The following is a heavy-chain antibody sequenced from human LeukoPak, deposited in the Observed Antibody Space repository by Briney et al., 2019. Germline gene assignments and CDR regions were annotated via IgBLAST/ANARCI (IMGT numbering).Heavy chain of an antibody. CDR3: AKGESQPKYYFQY. D-gene: IGHD3-16*01. CDR2: ITGSGDAT. CDR1: GFTFTSA. J-gene: IGHJ4*02. Sequence: QPGGSLRLSCAASGFTFTSAMRWVRQAPGRGLEWVSSITGSGDATFYADSVEGRFTISRDNSRNTLYLQMDNLRAEDTATYFCAKGESQPKYYFQYWGQGTVVAVSS. V-gene: IGHV3-23*01.